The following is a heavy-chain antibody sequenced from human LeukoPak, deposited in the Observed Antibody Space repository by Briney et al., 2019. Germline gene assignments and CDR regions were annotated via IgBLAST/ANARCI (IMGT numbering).Heavy chain of an antibody. D-gene: IGHD4-17*01. CDR2: ISWNSGSI. V-gene: IGHV3-9*03. Sequence: GGSLRLSCAASGFTFDDYAMHWVRQAPGKGLEWVSGISWNSGSIGYADSVKGRFTISRDNAKNSLYLQMNSLRAEDMALYYCAKANYGDYPYNWYCDLWGRGTLVTVSS. CDR3: AKANYGDYPYNWYCDL. CDR1: GFTFDDYA. J-gene: IGHJ2*01.